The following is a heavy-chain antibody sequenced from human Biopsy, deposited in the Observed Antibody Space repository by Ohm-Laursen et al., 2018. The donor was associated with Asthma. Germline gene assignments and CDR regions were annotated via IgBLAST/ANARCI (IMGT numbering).Heavy chain of an antibody. CDR2: ILSDGGST. D-gene: IGHD2-15*01. Sequence: SLRLSCAASGFSFSCYTLHWVRQPPGKGLQYVASILSDGGSTHYADSVKGRFIISRDNSRETLYLQMGSLRPEDTAIYYCLKFAMDKLPHDPVFDIWGQGTTVTVSS. CDR3: LKFAMDKLPHDPVFDI. J-gene: IGHJ3*02. CDR1: GFSFSCYT. V-gene: IGHV3-64D*08.